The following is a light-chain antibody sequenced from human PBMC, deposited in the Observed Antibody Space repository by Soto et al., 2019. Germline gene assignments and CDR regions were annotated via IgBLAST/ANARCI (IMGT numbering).Light chain of an antibody. CDR1: QSVSSY. V-gene: IGKV3-11*01. CDR2: DAS. Sequence: EIVLTQSPATLSLSPGERATLSCRASQSVSSYLAWYQQKPGQAPRLLIYDASNRATGIPARFSGSGSGTDFTLTISSLAPEDFAVYYCQQRSNWPPFLTFGGGTKVEIK. J-gene: IGKJ4*01. CDR3: QQRSNWPPFLT.